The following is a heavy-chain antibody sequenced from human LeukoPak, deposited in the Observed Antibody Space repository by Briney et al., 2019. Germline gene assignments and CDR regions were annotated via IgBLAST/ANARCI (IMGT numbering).Heavy chain of an antibody. CDR2: IKQDGSEK. Sequence: GGSLRLSCAASGFTFSSYWMSWVRQAPGRGLEWVANIKQDGSEKYYVDSVKGRFTISRDNAKNSLYLQMNSLRAEDTAVYYCARVGSSGWLYYYYYYYMDVWGKGTTVTVSS. V-gene: IGHV3-7*01. CDR3: ARVGSSGWLYYYYYYYMDV. D-gene: IGHD6-19*01. CDR1: GFTFSSYW. J-gene: IGHJ6*03.